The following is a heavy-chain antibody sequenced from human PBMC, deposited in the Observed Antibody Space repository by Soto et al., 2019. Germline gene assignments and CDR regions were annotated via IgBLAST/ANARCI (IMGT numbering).Heavy chain of an antibody. CDR1: GFTFRNYN. D-gene: IGHD2-21*01. V-gene: IGHV3-21*06. J-gene: IGHJ4*02. Sequence: EVQLVESGGGLVQAGGSLRLFCTASGFTFRNYNMNWVRQAPGKGLEWVSSISTGGAYMFYADSVKGRFTISRDNAQNSLFLQIDSLRAEDTAVYYCARDIASPGGDYFDSWGQGTLVTVSS. CDR2: ISTGGAYM. CDR3: ARDIASPGGDYFDS.